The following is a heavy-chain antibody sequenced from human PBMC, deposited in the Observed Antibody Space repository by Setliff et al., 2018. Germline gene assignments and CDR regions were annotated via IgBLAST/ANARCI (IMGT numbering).Heavy chain of an antibody. V-gene: IGHV4-38-2*01. D-gene: IGHD3-3*01. CDR3: ASPRRDDLDSPFDAFDI. J-gene: IGHJ3*02. Sequence: SETLSLTCGVSGISISSGHYWGWIRQPPGKGLEWIATIYHRGRTYYNPSLDSRVTISLDTSKNHFSLRLSSVTAADTAVYYCASPRRDDLDSPFDAFDIWGQGTKVTVSS. CDR2: IYHRGRT. CDR1: GISISSGHY.